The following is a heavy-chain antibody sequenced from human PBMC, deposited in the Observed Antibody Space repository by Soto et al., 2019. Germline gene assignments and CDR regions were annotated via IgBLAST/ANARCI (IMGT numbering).Heavy chain of an antibody. CDR2: IYTSGST. V-gene: IGHV4-4*07. Sequence: ASETLSLTCTVSGGSISSYYWSWIRQPAGKGLEWIGRIYTSGSTNYNPSIKSRVTMSVDTSKNQFSLKLSSVTAADTAVYYCARGGLEYYGSGSYYNGDWFDPWGQGTLVTVSS. CDR3: ARGGLEYYGSGSYYNGDWFDP. J-gene: IGHJ5*02. CDR1: GGSISSYY. D-gene: IGHD3-10*01.